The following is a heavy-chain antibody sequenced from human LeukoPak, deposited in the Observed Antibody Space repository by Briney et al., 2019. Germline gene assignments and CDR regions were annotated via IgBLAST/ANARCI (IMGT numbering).Heavy chain of an antibody. CDR2: IYTGGST. V-gene: IGHV3-66*01. J-gene: IGHJ4*02. CDR3: ARDLGISY. CDR1: GFTVSSDY. Sequence: GGSQRLSCAASGFTVSSDYMSWVRQAPGKGLEWVSVIYTGGSTYYADSVKGRFTISRDNSKNTLYLQMNSLRAEDTAVYYCARDLGISYWGQGTLVTVSS. D-gene: IGHD7-27*01.